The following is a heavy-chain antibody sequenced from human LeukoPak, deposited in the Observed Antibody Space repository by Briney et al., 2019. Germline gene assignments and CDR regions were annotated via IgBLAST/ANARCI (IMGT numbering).Heavy chain of an antibody. V-gene: IGHV4-38-2*02. CDR1: GYSISSGYY. J-gene: IGHJ3*02. CDR2: IYHSGST. D-gene: IGHD3-22*01. CDR3: ARHYDSSGYYKDDAFDI. Sequence: SETLSLTCTVSGYSISSGYYWGWIRQPPGKGLEWIGSIYHSGSTYYNPSLKSRVTISVDTSKNQFSLKLSSVTAADTAVYYCARHYDSSGYYKDDAFDIWGQGTMVTVSS.